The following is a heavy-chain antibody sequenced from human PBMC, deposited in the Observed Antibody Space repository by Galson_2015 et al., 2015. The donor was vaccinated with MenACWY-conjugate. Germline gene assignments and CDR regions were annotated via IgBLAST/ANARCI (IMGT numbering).Heavy chain of an antibody. CDR3: ATVREGAIYYFDY. J-gene: IGHJ4*02. CDR2: IKSNTDGGTT. CDR1: GFTFSNAW. D-gene: IGHD1-26*01. V-gene: IGHV3-15*01. Sequence: SLRLSCAASGFTFSNAWMSWVRQAPGKGLEWVGRIKSNTDGGTTDYAAPVKGRFTISRDDSKNTLYLQMNSLKTEDTAVYYCATVREGAIYYFDYWVQGTLVTVSS.